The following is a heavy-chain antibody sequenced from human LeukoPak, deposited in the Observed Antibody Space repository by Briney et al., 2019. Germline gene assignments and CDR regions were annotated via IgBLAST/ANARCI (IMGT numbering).Heavy chain of an antibody. Sequence: PGGSLRLSCAASGFTFSSYGMHWVRQAPGKGLEWVAVISYDGSNKYYADSVKGRFTISRDNSKNTLYLQMNSLRAEDTAVYYCARDKLGIWVFDYWGQGTLVTVSS. V-gene: IGHV3-30*03. D-gene: IGHD7-27*01. CDR3: ARDKLGIWVFDY. J-gene: IGHJ4*02. CDR2: ISYDGSNK. CDR1: GFTFSSYG.